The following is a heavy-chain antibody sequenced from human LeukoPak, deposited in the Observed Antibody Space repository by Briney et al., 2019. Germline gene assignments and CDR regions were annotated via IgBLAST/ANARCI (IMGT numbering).Heavy chain of an antibody. D-gene: IGHD5-24*01. CDR1: GYTFTGYY. CDR3: ASRDGYNEPFDY. V-gene: IGHV1-2*06. CDR2: INPNSGGT. J-gene: IGHJ4*02. Sequence: ASVKVSCKASGYTFTGYYMHWVRQAPGQGLEWMGRINPNSGGTNYAQKFQGRVTMTRDTSISTAYMELSRLRSDDTAVYYCASRDGYNEPFDYWGQGTLVTVSS.